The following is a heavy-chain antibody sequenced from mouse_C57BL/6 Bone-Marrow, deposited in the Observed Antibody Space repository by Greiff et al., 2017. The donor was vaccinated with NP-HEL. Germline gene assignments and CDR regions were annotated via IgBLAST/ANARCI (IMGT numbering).Heavy chain of an antibody. V-gene: IGHV1-81*01. CDR2: IYPRSGNT. Sequence: QVQLQQSGAELARPGASVKLSCKASGYTFTSYGISWVKQRPGQGLEWIGEIYPRSGNTYYNEKFKGKATLTADKSSSTAYMELRSLTSEDSAVYFCARRWLLLFSWFAYGGQGTLVTVSA. CDR3: ARRWLLLFSWFAY. CDR1: GYTFTSYG. J-gene: IGHJ3*01. D-gene: IGHD1-1*01.